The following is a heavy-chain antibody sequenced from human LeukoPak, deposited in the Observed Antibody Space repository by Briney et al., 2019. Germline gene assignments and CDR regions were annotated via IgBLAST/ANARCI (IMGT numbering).Heavy chain of an antibody. D-gene: IGHD6-6*01. CDR2: TIPILGIA. V-gene: IGHV1-69*02. CDR3: ARTLPYSSSSFDYFDY. CDR1: GGTFSSYT. J-gene: IGHJ4*02. Sequence: ASVKVSCKASGGTFSSYTISWVRQAPGQGLEWMGRTIPILGIANYAQKFQGRVTITADKSTSTAYMELSSLRSEDTAVYYCARTLPYSSSSFDYFDYWGQGTLVTVSS.